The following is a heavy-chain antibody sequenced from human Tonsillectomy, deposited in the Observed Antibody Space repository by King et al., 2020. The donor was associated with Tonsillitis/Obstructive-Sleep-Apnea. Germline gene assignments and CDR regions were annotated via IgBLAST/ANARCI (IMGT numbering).Heavy chain of an antibody. J-gene: IGHJ4*02. CDR1: GFTVSSNY. CDR3: ARAYYDFWSGYSPGNYYFDY. CDR2: IYSGGST. Sequence: VQLVKSGGGLIQPGGSLRLSCAASGFTVSSNYMSWVRQAPGKGLEWVSVIYSGGSTYYADSVKGRFTISRDNSKNTLYLQMNSLRAEDTAVYYCARAYYDFWSGYSPGNYYFDYWGQGTLVTVSS. V-gene: IGHV3-53*01. D-gene: IGHD3-3*01.